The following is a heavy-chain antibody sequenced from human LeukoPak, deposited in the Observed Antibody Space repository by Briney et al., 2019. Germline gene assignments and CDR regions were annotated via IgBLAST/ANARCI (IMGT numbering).Heavy chain of an antibody. CDR1: GGSISSYY. CDR3: ASRRITKGYGMDV. J-gene: IGHJ6*02. V-gene: IGHV4-59*01. CDR2: IYYSGST. Sequence: SETLSLTCTVSGGSISSYYWSWIRQPPGKGLKWIGYIYYSGSTNYNPSLKSRVTISVDTSKNQFSLKLSSVTAADTAVYYCASRRITKGYGMDVWGQGTTVTVSS. D-gene: IGHD3-10*01.